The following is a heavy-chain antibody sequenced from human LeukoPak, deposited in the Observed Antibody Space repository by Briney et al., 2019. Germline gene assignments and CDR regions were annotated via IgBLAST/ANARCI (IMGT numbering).Heavy chain of an antibody. J-gene: IGHJ4*02. CDR2: IYYSGST. CDR3: AGQLGYYYFDY. V-gene: IGHV4-59*12. CDR1: GGSISSYY. Sequence: SETLSLTCTVSGGSISSYYWSWIRQPPGKGLEWIGYIYYSGSTNYNPSLKSRVTISVDRSKNQFSLKLSSVTAADTAVYYCAGQLGYYYFDYWGQGTLVTVSS. D-gene: IGHD1-1*01.